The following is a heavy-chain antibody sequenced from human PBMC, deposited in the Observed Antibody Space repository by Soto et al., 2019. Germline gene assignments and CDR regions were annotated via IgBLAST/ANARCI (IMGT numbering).Heavy chain of an antibody. J-gene: IGHJ4*02. CDR1: GGSISTTNYY. CDR2: IYYSGST. V-gene: IGHV4-39*01. CDR3: AKNLPRTGRFDY. Sequence: SETLSLTCTVSGGSISTTNYYWGWIRQPPGKGLEWVGSIYYSGSTYYNPSLKSRTTISVDRSRNQFSLQVSSVTAADTAVYYCAKNLPRTGRFDYWGQGTVVTVSS.